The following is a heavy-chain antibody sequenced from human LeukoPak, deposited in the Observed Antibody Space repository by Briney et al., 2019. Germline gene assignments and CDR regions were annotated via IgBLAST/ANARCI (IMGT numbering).Heavy chain of an antibody. V-gene: IGHV4-59*01. Sequence: PSETLSLTCTVSGGSISSYYWSWIRQPPGKGLEWIGYIYYSGSTNYNPSLKSRVTISVDTSTNQFSLKLSSVTAADTAVYYCARVKGYGDLYYFDYWGQGTLVTVSS. CDR1: GGSISSYY. CDR2: IYYSGST. CDR3: ARVKGYGDLYYFDY. D-gene: IGHD4-17*01. J-gene: IGHJ4*02.